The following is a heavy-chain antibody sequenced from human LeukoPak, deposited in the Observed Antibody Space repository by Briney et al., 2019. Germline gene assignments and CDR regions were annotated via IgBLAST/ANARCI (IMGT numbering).Heavy chain of an antibody. CDR2: INPNSGGT. V-gene: IGHV1-2*02. J-gene: IGHJ4*02. Sequence: ASVKVSCKASGYTFTGYYMHWVRQAPGQGLEWMGWINPNSGGTNYAQKFQGRVTMTRDTSISTAYMELSRLRSGDTAVYYCARSLRRDQLLFLAYWGQGTLVTVSS. CDR1: GYTFTGYY. CDR3: ARSLRRDQLLFLAY. D-gene: IGHD2-2*01.